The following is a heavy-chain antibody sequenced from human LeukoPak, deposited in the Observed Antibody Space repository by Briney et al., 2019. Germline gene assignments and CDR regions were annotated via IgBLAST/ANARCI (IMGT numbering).Heavy chain of an antibody. J-gene: IGHJ5*02. CDR1: GYTFTGYY. CDR3: ARVPRSPGSGSYYKTLKNWFDP. V-gene: IGHV1-8*02. D-gene: IGHD3-10*01. CDR2: MNPNSGNT. Sequence: ASVKVSCKASGYTFTGYYMHWVRQAPGQGLEWMGWMNPNSGNTGYAQKFQGRVTMTRNTSISTAYMELSSLRSEDTAVYYCARVPRSPGSGSYYKTLKNWFDPWGQGTLVTVSS.